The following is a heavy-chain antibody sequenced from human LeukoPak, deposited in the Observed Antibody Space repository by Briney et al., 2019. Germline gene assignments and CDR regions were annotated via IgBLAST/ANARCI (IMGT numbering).Heavy chain of an antibody. CDR3: ATSGYSSSWYVS. Sequence: GESLRLSCAASGFTFSSYGMHWVRQAPGKGLEWVAFIRYDGSNQYYADSVKGRFTISRDNSKNMLYLQMNSLRAEDTAVYYCATSGYSSSWYVSWGQGILVTVSS. V-gene: IGHV3-30*02. J-gene: IGHJ4*02. D-gene: IGHD6-13*01. CDR2: IRYDGSNQ. CDR1: GFTFSSYG.